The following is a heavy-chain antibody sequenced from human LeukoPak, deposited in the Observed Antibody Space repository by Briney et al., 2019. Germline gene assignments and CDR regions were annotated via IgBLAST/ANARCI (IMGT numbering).Heavy chain of an antibody. CDR2: ISSSGNTI. J-gene: IGHJ4*02. V-gene: IGHV3-48*04. D-gene: IGHD1-26*01. CDR3: AREDGSSYYFDY. CDR1: GFMFSTYS. Sequence: PGGSLRLSGAASGFMFSTYSMNWVRQAPGKGLEWVSYISSSGNTIYYADSMKGRFTISRDNAKNSLYLQMNSLRAEDTAVYYCAREDGSSYYFDYWGQGTLVTVSS.